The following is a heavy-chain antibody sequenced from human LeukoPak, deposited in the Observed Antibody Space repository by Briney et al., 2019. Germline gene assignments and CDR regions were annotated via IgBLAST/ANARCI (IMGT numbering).Heavy chain of an antibody. CDR1: GGTFSSHA. CDR3: ARAGPVLRYFDWLQKGYYYYYMDV. CDR2: IIPIFGTA. Sequence: SVKVSCKASGGTFSSHAISWVRQAPGQGLEWMGGIIPIFGTANYAQKFQGRVTITTDESTSTAYMELSSLRSEDTAVYYCARAGPVLRYFDWLQKGYYYYYMDVWGKGTTVTVSS. D-gene: IGHD3-9*01. J-gene: IGHJ6*03. V-gene: IGHV1-69*05.